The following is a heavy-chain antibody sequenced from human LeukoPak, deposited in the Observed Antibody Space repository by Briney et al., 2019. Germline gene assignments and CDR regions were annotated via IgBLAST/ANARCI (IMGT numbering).Heavy chain of an antibody. CDR3: AIDCSSTSCYIV. CDR1: GGTFISYA. CDR2: IIPILGIA. Sequence: SVKVSCKASGGTFISYAISWVRQAPGQGVEWMGTIIPILGIANYARNFHARVTITADKSTRTAYMGLSSLRSEYTAVYYCAIDCSSTSCYIVWGQGTLVTVSS. J-gene: IGHJ4*02. V-gene: IGHV1-69*04. D-gene: IGHD2-2*02.